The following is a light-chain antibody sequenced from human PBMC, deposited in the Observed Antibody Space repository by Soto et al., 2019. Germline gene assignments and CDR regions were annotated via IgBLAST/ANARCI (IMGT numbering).Light chain of an antibody. CDR2: GAS. CDR3: QQYGSSRT. V-gene: IGKV3-20*01. J-gene: IGKJ1*01. Sequence: EIVLTQSPGTLSFSRGERATLSCRASQSVSSSYLAWYQQKPGQAPRLLIYGASSRATGIPDRFSGSGSGTDFTLTISRLEPEDFAVYYCQQYGSSRTLGQGTKVDIK. CDR1: QSVSSSY.